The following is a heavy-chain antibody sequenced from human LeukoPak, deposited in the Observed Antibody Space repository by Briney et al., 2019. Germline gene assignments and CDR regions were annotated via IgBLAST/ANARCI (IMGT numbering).Heavy chain of an antibody. CDR3: AKMMDYYDSSGLDY. CDR1: GFIFSSYA. J-gene: IGHJ4*02. D-gene: IGHD3-22*01. CDR2: ISGSGGST. V-gene: IGHV3-23*01. Sequence: PGGSLRLSCAASGFIFSSYAMSRVRQAPGKGLEWVSAISGSGGSTYYADSVKGRFTISRDNSKNTLYLQMNSLRAEDTAVYYCAKMMDYYDSSGLDYWGQGTLVTVSS.